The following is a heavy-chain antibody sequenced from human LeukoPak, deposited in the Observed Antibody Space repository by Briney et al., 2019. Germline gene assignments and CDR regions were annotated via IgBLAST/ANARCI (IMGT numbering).Heavy chain of an antibody. CDR3: AREDGYSGGSPY. Sequence: SETLSLTCTVSGGSISSYYWSWIRQPPGKGLEWIGNIYYSGSTNYNPSLKSRVTISVDTSKNQFSLQLNSVTPEDTAVYYCAREDGYSGGSPYWGQGTLVTVSS. CDR2: IYYSGST. D-gene: IGHD1-26*01. CDR1: GGSISSYY. J-gene: IGHJ4*02. V-gene: IGHV4-59*12.